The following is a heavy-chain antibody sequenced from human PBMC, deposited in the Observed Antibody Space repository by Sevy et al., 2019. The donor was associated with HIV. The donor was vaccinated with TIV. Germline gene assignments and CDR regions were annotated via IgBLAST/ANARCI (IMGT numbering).Heavy chain of an antibody. CDR1: GLTFRSHA. CDR3: GREAGYSAKNDAFAF. Sequence: GGSLRLSCAASGLTFRSHAMHWVRQAPGKGLEWVTVISYDGAVRYYGESVKGRFTVSRDNSKNTLYLQMNSLRPDDTAVYYCGREAGYSAKNDAFAFWGQGTMVTVSS. J-gene: IGHJ3*01. D-gene: IGHD1-26*01. V-gene: IGHV3-30-3*01. CDR2: ISYDGAVR.